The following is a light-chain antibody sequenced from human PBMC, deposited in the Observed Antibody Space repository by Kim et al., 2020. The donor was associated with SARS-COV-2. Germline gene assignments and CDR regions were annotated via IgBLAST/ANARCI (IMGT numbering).Light chain of an antibody. CDR2: AAS. CDR1: QSISDY. CDR3: QQSYTTFRTA. J-gene: IGKJ2*01. Sequence: DIQMTQSPSSLSASVGDRVTITCRASQSISDYVNWYQQKPGKAPKLLIYAASSLQSGVPSRFSGSGSGTDFTLTISILQPEDFATYYCQQSYTTFRTAFGQGTKLEI. V-gene: IGKV1-39*01.